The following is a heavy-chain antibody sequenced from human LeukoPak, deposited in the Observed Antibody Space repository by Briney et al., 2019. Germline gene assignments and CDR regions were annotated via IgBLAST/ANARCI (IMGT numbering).Heavy chain of an antibody. D-gene: IGHD3-10*01. CDR3: ARLRGAGSWYFDL. J-gene: IGHJ2*01. V-gene: IGHV4-59*01. CDR1: GGSFISYY. Sequence: PSETLSLTCTVSGGSFISYYWSWIRQPPGKGLEWIGYIYYSGSTNYNPSLKSRVTISVDTSKNQFSLKLSSVTAADTAVYYCARLRGAGSWYFDLWGRGTLVTVSS. CDR2: IYYSGST.